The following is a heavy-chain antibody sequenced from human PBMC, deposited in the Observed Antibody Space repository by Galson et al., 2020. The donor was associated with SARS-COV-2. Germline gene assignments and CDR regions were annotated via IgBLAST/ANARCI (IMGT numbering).Heavy chain of an antibody. D-gene: IGHD4-17*01. Sequence: GESLKISCAASGFTFSRYAMHWVRQAAGKGLEWVAVIWNDGSKKFYLDSVKGRFTISRDNSKNTLYLEMNSLRSEDTAVYYCAKERAGNGGHPYHFDYGGQGTLVTVSS. V-gene: IGHV3-33*06. CDR1: GFTFSRYA. CDR3: AKERAGNGGHPYHFDY. J-gene: IGHJ4*02. CDR2: IWNDGSKK.